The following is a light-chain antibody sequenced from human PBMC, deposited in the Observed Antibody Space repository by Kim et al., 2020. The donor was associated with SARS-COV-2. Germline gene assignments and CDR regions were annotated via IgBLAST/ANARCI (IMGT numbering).Light chain of an antibody. V-gene: IGLV1-44*01. CDR2: SNK. J-gene: IGLJ1*01. CDR1: SSNIGRNT. Sequence: GQRVTISCYGSSSNIGRNTVNWYQQVPGMAPKLLIYSNKQRPSGVPDRFSGSKSGTSASLAISGLLSEDEADYYCAAWDDSLNGFVFGTGTKVTVL. CDR3: AAWDDSLNGFV.